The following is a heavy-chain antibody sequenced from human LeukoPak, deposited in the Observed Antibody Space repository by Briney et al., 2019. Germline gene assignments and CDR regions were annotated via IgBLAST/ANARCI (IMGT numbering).Heavy chain of an antibody. V-gene: IGHV1-8*03. J-gene: IGHJ4*02. CDR3: ARGPTWTGGYYYFDY. CDR2: MNPNSANT. D-gene: IGHD3/OR15-3a*01. Sequence: ASVKVSCKSSGYTFTNYDINWVRQATGQGLEWMGWMNPNSANTGYALEFQGRVTITMNTSTSTAYMELSSLRSEDTAVYYCARGPTWTGGYYYFDYWGQGTLVTVSS. CDR1: GYTFTNYD.